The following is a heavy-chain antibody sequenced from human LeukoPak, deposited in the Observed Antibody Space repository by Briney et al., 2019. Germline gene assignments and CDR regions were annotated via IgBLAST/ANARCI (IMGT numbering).Heavy chain of an antibody. CDR1: GGTFSSYA. Sequence: HRASVNVSCKASGGTFSSYAISWVRQAPGQGLEWMGGIIPIFGTANYAQKFQGRVTITTDESTSTAYMELSSLRSEDTAVYYCVEAYYYDSSGRRNEYFQNWGQGTLVTVSS. D-gene: IGHD3-22*01. CDR2: IIPIFGTA. J-gene: IGHJ1*01. V-gene: IGHV1-69*05. CDR3: VEAYYYDSSGRRNEYFQN.